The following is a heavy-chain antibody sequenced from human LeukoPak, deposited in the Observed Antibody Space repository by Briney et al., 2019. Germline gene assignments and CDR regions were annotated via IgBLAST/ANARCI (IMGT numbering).Heavy chain of an antibody. Sequence: GGSLRLSCAASGFTFSNYGMHWVRQAPGKGLDWVAVIWYDGSYKYYADSVKGRFTISRDNSENILYLQMNSLRAEDTALYYCATLYHDHGAYWGQGTLVTVSS. J-gene: IGHJ4*02. CDR3: ATLYHDHGAY. CDR1: GFTFSNYG. CDR2: IWYDGSYK. V-gene: IGHV3-33*01. D-gene: IGHD4-17*01.